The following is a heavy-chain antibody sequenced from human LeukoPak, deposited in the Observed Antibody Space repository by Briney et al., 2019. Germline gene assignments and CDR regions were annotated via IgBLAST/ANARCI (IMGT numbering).Heavy chain of an antibody. V-gene: IGHV3-23*01. CDR3: AKDLAPTIY. Sequence: GGSLRLSCAASGFTFRSHAMSWVRQAPGKGLQFVSGLIENGATTYYADSVKGRFTISRDNSKDTLYLQMNSLRDEDTAVYYCAKDLAPTIYWGQGTLVTVSS. D-gene: IGHD2-2*01. J-gene: IGHJ4*02. CDR1: GFTFRSHA. CDR2: LIENGATT.